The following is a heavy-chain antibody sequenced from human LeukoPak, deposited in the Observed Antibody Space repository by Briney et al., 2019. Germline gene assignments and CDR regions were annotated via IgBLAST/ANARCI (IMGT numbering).Heavy chain of an antibody. V-gene: IGHV5-51*01. D-gene: IGHD3-22*01. CDR3: ARGVRVVDYYFDY. CDR2: IYPDDSDT. Sequence: GESLKISCKGSGYSFTSYWIGWVRQMPGKGLEWMGIIYPDDSDTRYSPSFQGQVTISADKSISTAYPQWSSLKASDTAMFYCARGVRVVDYYFDYWGQGTLVTVSS. J-gene: IGHJ4*02. CDR1: GYSFTSYW.